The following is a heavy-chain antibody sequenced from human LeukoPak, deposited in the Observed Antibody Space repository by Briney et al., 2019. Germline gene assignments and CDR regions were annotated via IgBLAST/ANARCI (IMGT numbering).Heavy chain of an antibody. CDR3: ARRGPIRWLGGRSTYNWFDP. V-gene: IGHV4-34*01. CDR1: GGSFSGYY. J-gene: IGHJ5*02. CDR2: INHSGST. D-gene: IGHD6-19*01. Sequence: SETLSLTCAVYGGSFSGYYWSWIRQPPGKGLEWIGEINHSGSTNYNPSLKSRVTISVDTSKNQFSLKLSSVTAADTAVYYCARRGPIRWLGGRSTYNWFDPWGQGTLVTVSS.